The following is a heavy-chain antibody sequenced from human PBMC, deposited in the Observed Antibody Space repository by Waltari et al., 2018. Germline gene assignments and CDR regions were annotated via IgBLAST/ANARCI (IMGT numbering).Heavy chain of an antibody. V-gene: IGHV3-53*01. CDR2: IYSGGTT. Sequence: EVQLVESGGGLMQPGGSLRLSCAASGFTVRNNYMSWVRQAPGKGLWWVSVIYSGGTTHYAESVKGRFTSSRDNSKKTLYLQMNRLRAEDTAGYYCARGAPRDWGQGTLVTVSS. J-gene: IGHJ4*02. CDR3: ARGAPRD. CDR1: GFTVRNNY.